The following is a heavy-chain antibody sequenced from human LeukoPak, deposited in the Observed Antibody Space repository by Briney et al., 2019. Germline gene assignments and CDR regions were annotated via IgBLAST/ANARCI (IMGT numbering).Heavy chain of an antibody. Sequence: TGGSLRLSCAASGFTVSNNYMSWVRQAPGKGLEWVSVLYSGGSTYYADSVTGRFTISRDTSKNTLYLQMNSLRAEDTAVYFCARHRGYCSSTSFYPYYFDHWGQGTLVTVSS. D-gene: IGHD2-2*01. J-gene: IGHJ4*02. CDR2: LYSGGST. V-gene: IGHV3-66*04. CDR1: GFTVSNNY. CDR3: ARHRGYCSSTSFYPYYFDH.